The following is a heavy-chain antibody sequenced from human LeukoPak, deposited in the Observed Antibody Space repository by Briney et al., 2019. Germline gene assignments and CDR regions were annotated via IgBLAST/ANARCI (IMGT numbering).Heavy chain of an antibody. Sequence: SETLSLTCSVSGGSINNYYWSWIRQPAGKGLEWIGRICTSGSTNYNPSLKSRVTMSLDTSKNQFSLKLSSVTAADTAVYYCSRGADWFDSWGQGTLVTVSS. J-gene: IGHJ5*01. CDR1: GGSINNYY. CDR2: ICTSGST. V-gene: IGHV4-4*07. CDR3: SRGADWFDS.